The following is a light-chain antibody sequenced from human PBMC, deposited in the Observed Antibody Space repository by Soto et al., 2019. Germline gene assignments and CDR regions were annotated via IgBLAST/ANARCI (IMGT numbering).Light chain of an antibody. V-gene: IGLV2-14*01. CDR1: SSDVGGYNY. CDR2: NVN. J-gene: IGLJ1*01. Sequence: QSALTQPASVSGSPGQSITISCTGTSSDVGGYNYVSWYQQHPGKAPKLMIYNVNNRPSGVSNRFSGSKSGNTASLTISGLQAEDEADYYCSSYTITTVFGTGTKVTVL. CDR3: SSYTITTV.